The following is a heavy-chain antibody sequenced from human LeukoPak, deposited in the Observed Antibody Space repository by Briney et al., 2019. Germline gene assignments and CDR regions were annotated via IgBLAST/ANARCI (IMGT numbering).Heavy chain of an antibody. D-gene: IGHD3-22*01. Sequence: GECLQISCKGAGYSFTSYWISWGRQMPGKGVEWMGRIDPSDSYTNYSPSFQGHVTISADKSISAASMQCSSLKASDTAMYYCAGGVYDSSGGELDYWGQGTLVSVSS. J-gene: IGHJ4*02. V-gene: IGHV5-10-1*01. CDR3: AGGVYDSSGGELDY. CDR2: IDPSDSYT. CDR1: GYSFTSYW.